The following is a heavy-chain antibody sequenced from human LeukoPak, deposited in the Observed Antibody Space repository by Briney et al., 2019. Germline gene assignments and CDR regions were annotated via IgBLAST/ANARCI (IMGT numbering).Heavy chain of an antibody. CDR1: GYTFTSYA. J-gene: IGHJ4*02. CDR3: ARRDSSYDSSGYFTFDY. CDR2: INTNTGNP. D-gene: IGHD3-22*01. V-gene: IGHV7-4-1*02. Sequence: ASVKVSCKASGYTFTSYAMNWVPQAPGQGLEWMGWINTNTGNPTYAQGFTGRFVFSLDTSVSTAYLQISSLKAEDTAVYYCARRDSSYDSSGYFTFDYWGQGTLVTVSS.